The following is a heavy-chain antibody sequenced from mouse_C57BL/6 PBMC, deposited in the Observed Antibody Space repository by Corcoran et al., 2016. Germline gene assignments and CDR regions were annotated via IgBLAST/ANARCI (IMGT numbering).Heavy chain of an antibody. CDR1: GYTFTTYG. CDR2: INTYSGVP. V-gene: IGHV9-3*01. J-gene: IGHJ2*01. Sequence: QIQLVQSGPELKKPGETVKISCKASGYTFTTYGMSWVKQAPGKGLKWMGWINTYSGVPTYADDFKGRFAFYLETSASTAYLQINNLKNEDTATYFCARHWDLPFDYWGQGTTLTVSS. D-gene: IGHD4-1*01. CDR3: ARHWDLPFDY.